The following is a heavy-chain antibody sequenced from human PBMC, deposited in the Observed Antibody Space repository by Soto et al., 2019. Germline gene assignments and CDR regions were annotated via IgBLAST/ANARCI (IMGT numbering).Heavy chain of an antibody. CDR2: INPSGTST. V-gene: IGHV3-11*04. CDR3: ARGHHSKDV. CDR1: GFTFSEHY. Sequence: GSLRLSCAAAGFTFSEHYMSWIRQAPGKGLEYISYINPSGTSTYHADSVKGRFTISRDNAENSLYLQMHSLRPEDAALYCCARGHHSKDVWGQGATVTVSS. J-gene: IGHJ6*02.